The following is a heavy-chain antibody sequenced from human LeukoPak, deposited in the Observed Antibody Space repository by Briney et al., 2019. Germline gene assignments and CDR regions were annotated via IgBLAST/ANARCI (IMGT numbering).Heavy chain of an antibody. Sequence: GGSLGLSCAASGFTFSSYGMHWVRQAPGKGLEWVAFIRYDGSNKYYADSVKGRFTISRDNSKNTLYLQMNSLRAEDTAVYYCAKDGTYYYDSSGYSFDHWGQGTLVTVSS. CDR3: AKDGTYYYDSSGYSFDH. V-gene: IGHV3-30*02. J-gene: IGHJ4*02. CDR2: IRYDGSNK. D-gene: IGHD3-22*01. CDR1: GFTFSSYG.